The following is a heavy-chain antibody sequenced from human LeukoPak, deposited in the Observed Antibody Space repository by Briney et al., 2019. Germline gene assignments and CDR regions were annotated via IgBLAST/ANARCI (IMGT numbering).Heavy chain of an antibody. CDR3: AKGERLRAFDI. Sequence: GGSLRLSCVASEFTFSSYNMNWVRLAPGKGLEWVASISSSSKWMYYTDSVKGRFTISRDNAKNSLYLQMNSLRAEDTAVYYCAKGERLRAFDIWGQGTMVTVSS. V-gene: IGHV3-21*04. CDR2: ISSSSKWM. D-gene: IGHD1-1*01. J-gene: IGHJ3*02. CDR1: EFTFSSYN.